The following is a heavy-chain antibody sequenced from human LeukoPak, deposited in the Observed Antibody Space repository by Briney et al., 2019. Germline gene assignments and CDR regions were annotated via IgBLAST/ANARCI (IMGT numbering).Heavy chain of an antibody. V-gene: IGHV3-33*01. Sequence: PGGSLRLSCAASGFTFSSYGMHWVRQAPGKGLEWVAGIWYDGSNKYYADSVKGRFTISRDNSKNTLYLQMNSLRAEDTAVYYCARDHREGGMATMPFDYWGQGTLVTVSS. J-gene: IGHJ4*02. CDR2: IWYDGSNK. CDR1: GFTFSSYG. CDR3: ARDHREGGMATMPFDY. D-gene: IGHD5-24*01.